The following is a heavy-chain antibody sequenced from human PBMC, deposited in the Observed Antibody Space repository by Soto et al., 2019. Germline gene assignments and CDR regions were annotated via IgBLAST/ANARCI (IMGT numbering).Heavy chain of an antibody. J-gene: IGHJ6*02. CDR2: ISYDGSNK. D-gene: IGHD3-22*01. CDR3: AKDDTSSGPPVGYGMDV. Sequence: GGSLRLSCAAPGFTFSSYGMHWVRQAPGKGLEWVAVISYDGSNKYYADSVKGRFTISRDNSKNTLYLQMNSLRAEDTAVYYCAKDDTSSGPPVGYGMDVWGQGTTVTVSS. V-gene: IGHV3-30*18. CDR1: GFTFSSYG.